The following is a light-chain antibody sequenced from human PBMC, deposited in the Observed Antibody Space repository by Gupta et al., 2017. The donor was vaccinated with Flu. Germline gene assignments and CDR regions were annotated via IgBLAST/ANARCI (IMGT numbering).Light chain of an antibody. J-gene: IGLJ2*01. V-gene: IGLV3-25*03. CDR1: ALPDQY. Sequence: SGYALPDQYVYWDLQKSGQALVVVIYKDTEMPSGFPELFSGSNSRTTVTLTMSGVQAEDEADYYCQLADSFGTVIFCGGTNLTV. CDR2: KDT. CDR3: QLADSFGTVI.